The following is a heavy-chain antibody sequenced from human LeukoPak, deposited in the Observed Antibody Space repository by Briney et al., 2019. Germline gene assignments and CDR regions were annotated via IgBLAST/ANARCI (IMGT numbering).Heavy chain of an antibody. CDR1: GFTFSSYA. Sequence: PGGSLRLSCAASGFTFSSYAMHWVRQAPGKGLEWVAVISYDGSNKYYADSVKGRFTISRDNSKNTLYLQMNSLRAEDTAVYYCARDLAAATPSHAFDIWGQGTMVTVSS. V-gene: IGHV3-30*04. D-gene: IGHD1-26*01. J-gene: IGHJ3*02. CDR3: ARDLAAATPSHAFDI. CDR2: ISYDGSNK.